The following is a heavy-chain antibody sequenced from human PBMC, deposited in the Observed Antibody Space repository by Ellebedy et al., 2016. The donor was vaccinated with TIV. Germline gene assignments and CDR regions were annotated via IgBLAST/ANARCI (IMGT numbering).Heavy chain of an antibody. Sequence: GGSLRLSCVASGFSFSSYWMSWVRQAPGKGLEWVANMRQDGGDKHYVDSVKGRFTISRDNAKNSLYLQMNSLRAEDTAVYYCATDGSYGDYLSPTHAFVIWGQGTMVTVSS. V-gene: IGHV3-7*01. CDR1: GFSFSSYW. D-gene: IGHD4-17*01. J-gene: IGHJ3*02. CDR2: MRQDGGDK. CDR3: ATDGSYGDYLSPTHAFVI.